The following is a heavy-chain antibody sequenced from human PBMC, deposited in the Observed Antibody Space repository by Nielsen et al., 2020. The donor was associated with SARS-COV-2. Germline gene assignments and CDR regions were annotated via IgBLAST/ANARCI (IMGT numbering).Heavy chain of an antibody. J-gene: IGHJ6*03. Sequence: SVKVSCQASGGTFSRYAISWVRQAPGQGLEWMGGIIPIFGTANYAKKFQGRVTITADESTSTAYMELSSLRSEDTAVYYCARVRYGDYYYYYYYMDVWGKGTTVTVSS. CDR1: GGTFSRYA. CDR2: IIPIFGTA. V-gene: IGHV1-69*13. D-gene: IGHD4-17*01. CDR3: ARVRYGDYYYYYYYMDV.